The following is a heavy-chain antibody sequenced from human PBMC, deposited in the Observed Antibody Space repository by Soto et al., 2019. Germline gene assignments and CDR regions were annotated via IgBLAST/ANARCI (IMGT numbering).Heavy chain of an antibody. Sequence: QVQLVQSGAEVKKPGASVKVSCKASGYTFTSYGISWVRQAPGQGLEWMGWISTYTGNTDYAQKLEGRVTMTADTATSTAYMELRSLRSDDTAVYYCATTTVVILFRHWGQGTLVTVSS. D-gene: IGHD4-17*01. CDR2: ISTYTGNT. CDR3: ATTTVVILFRH. V-gene: IGHV1-18*01. CDR1: GYTFTSYG. J-gene: IGHJ1*01.